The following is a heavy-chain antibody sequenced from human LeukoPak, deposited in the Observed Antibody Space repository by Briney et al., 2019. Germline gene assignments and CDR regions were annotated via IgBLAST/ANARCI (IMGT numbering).Heavy chain of an antibody. J-gene: IGHJ3*02. CDR3: ARDRDPGYYDTNGYRRINAFDI. CDR1: GFTFSSYE. V-gene: IGHV3-48*03. Sequence: GGSLRLSCAASGFTFSSYEMNWVRQAPGKGLEWFSYISSSGSTKYYAASVKGRFTLSRDNAKNSLYLQMNSLRAEDTAVYYCARDRDPGYYDTNGYRRINAFDILGQGTMVTVSS. D-gene: IGHD3-22*01. CDR2: ISSSGSTK.